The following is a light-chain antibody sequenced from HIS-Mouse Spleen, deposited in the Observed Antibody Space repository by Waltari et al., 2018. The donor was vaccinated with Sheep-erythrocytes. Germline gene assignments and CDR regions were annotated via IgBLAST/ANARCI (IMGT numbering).Light chain of an antibody. Sequence: DIVMTQSPLSMPGTPGDPDSRSCRSSQSIMHSNGYNYLDWYLQKTGQSPQLLIYLGSNRASGVPDRFSGSGSGTDFTLKISRVEAEDVGVYYCMQALQTPFTFGPGTKVDIK. V-gene: IGKV2-28*01. CDR1: QSIMHSNGYNY. J-gene: IGKJ3*01. CDR2: LGS. CDR3: MQALQTPFT.